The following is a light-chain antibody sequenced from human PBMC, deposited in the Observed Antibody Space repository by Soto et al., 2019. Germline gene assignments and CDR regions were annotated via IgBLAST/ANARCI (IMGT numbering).Light chain of an antibody. CDR3: QQYGSSPIT. J-gene: IGKJ5*01. CDR2: GAS. V-gene: IGKV3-20*01. Sequence: EIVLTQSPGTLSLSPGERGTLPCRASQSAINNYLAWYQQKPGQAPRLLIYGASSRATGIPERFSGSGSGTEFTLTISRLAPEDFAVYYCQQYGSSPITFGQGTRLEIK. CDR1: QSAINNY.